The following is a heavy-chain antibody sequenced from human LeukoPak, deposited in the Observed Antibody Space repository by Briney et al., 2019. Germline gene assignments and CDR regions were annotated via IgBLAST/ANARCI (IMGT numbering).Heavy chain of an antibody. Sequence: SETLSLTCTVSGGSISSSSYYWGWIRQPPGKGLEWIGSIYYSGSTYYNPSLKSRVTISVDTSKNQFSLKLSSVTAADTAVYYCARDRRFLEWSDAFDIWGQGTMVTVSS. J-gene: IGHJ3*02. D-gene: IGHD3-3*01. V-gene: IGHV4-39*02. CDR3: ARDRRFLEWSDAFDI. CDR2: IYYSGST. CDR1: GGSISSSSYY.